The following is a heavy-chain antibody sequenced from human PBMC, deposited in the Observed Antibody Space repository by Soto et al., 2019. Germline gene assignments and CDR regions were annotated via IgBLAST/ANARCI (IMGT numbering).Heavy chain of an antibody. CDR2: ISESGGGT. CDR1: GFTFSNYA. CDR3: AKEFLGIRAYDY. J-gene: IGHJ4*02. V-gene: IGHV3-23*01. Sequence: AGGSLRLSCAASGFTFSNYAMSWVRQAPGKGLEWVSTISESGGGTYFAGPVKGRFTISRDNSRNTLFLQMNSLRAEDTAIYYCAKEFLGIRAYDYWGQGALVTVSS. D-gene: IGHD7-27*01.